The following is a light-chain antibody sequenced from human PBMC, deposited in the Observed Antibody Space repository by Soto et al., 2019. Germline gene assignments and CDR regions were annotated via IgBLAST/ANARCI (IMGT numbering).Light chain of an antibody. Sequence: QYALTQPRSVSGSPGQPVTISCTGTSSDVGGYNYVSWYQQHPGKAPKLMIYDVSKRPSGVPDRFSGSKSGNTASLTISGLQAEDEADYYCCSYAGSYTYVFGTGTKVTVL. V-gene: IGLV2-11*01. J-gene: IGLJ1*01. CDR2: DVS. CDR1: SSDVGGYNY. CDR3: CSYAGSYTYV.